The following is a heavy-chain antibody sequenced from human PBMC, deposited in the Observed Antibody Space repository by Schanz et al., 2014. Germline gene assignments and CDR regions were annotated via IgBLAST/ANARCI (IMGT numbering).Heavy chain of an antibody. V-gene: IGHV3-23*01. CDR2: ISGSGGST. J-gene: IGHJ4*02. CDR3: AKSQGSSFDS. D-gene: IGHD6-13*01. CDR1: GFSFGTYA. Sequence: EVHLLESGGGLVQPGGSLRLSCAASGFSFGTYAMSWVRQAPGKGLLWVSAISGSGGSTYYADSVKGRFTISSDNSKSTLYLQMSSLRAEDTAVYYCAKSQGSSFDSWGQGTLVTVSS.